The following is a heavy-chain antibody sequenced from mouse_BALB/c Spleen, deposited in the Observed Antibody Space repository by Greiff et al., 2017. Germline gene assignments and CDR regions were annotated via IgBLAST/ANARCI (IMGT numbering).Heavy chain of an antibody. V-gene: IGHV1-9*01. CDR2: ILPGSGST. D-gene: IGHD2-1*01. Sequence: VHLVESGAELMKPGASVKISCKATGYTFSSYWIEWVKQRPGHGLEWIGEILPGSGSTNYNEKFKGKATFTADTSSNTAYMQLSSLTSDDSAVYYCARGGNYFAYWGQGTLVTVSA. J-gene: IGHJ3*01. CDR1: GYTFSSYW. CDR3: ARGGNYFAY.